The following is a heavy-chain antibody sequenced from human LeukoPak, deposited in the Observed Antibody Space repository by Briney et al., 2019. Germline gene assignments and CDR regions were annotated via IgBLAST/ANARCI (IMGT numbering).Heavy chain of an antibody. V-gene: IGHV5-51*01. CDR2: IYPGDSDT. CDR3: ARRYDSSGYPGAFDI. J-gene: IGHJ3*02. Sequence: GESLKISCKGSGYSFTSYWIGWVRQMPGKGLEWMGIIYPGDSDTRYSPSFQGQVTISADKSISTAYLQWSSLKASDTAMYYCARRYDSSGYPGAFDIWGQGTMVTVSS. D-gene: IGHD3-22*01. CDR1: GYSFTSYW.